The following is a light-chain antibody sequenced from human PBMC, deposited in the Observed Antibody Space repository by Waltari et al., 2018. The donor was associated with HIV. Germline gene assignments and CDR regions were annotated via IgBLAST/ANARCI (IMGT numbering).Light chain of an antibody. CDR3: CSYAGSVV. J-gene: IGLJ2*01. CDR1: SSHAGGHHY. V-gene: IGLV2-23*02. Sequence: QSALTQPASESGPPGQSTTFPCTGTSSHAGGHHYVSWYQQHPGKAPNRMSYDVSKRPSGVSNRFSGSKSGNTASLTISGLQAEDEADYYCCSYAGSVVFGGGTKLTVL. CDR2: DVS.